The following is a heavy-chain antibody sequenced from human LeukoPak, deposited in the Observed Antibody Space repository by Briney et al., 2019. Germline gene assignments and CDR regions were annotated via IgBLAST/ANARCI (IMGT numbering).Heavy chain of an antibody. D-gene: IGHD3-10*01. Sequence: ASVKVSCKASGGTFSSYAISWVRQAPGQGLEWMGGIIPTFGTANYAQKFQGRVTITADESTSTAYMELSSLRSEDTAVYYCARSLWFGELWRYYYYYYMDVWGKGTTVTISS. V-gene: IGHV1-69*13. CDR1: GGTFSSYA. CDR2: IIPTFGTA. J-gene: IGHJ6*03. CDR3: ARSLWFGELWRYYYYYYMDV.